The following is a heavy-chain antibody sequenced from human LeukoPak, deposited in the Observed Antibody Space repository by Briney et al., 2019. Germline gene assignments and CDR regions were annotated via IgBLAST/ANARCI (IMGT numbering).Heavy chain of an antibody. J-gene: IGHJ4*02. CDR2: IYYSGST. D-gene: IGHD4-17*01. Sequence: PSETLSLTCTVSGGSISSYYWNWIRQPPGKGLQWIGYIYYSGSTYYNPSLKSRVTISVDTSMNQFSLKLSSVTAADTAVYYCARSFTVTPNFDYWGQGTLVTVSS. CDR1: GGSISSYY. V-gene: IGHV4-59*12. CDR3: ARSFTVTPNFDY.